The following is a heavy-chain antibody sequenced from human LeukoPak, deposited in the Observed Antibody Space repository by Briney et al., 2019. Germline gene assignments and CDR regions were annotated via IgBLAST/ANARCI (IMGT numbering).Heavy chain of an antibody. CDR3: AHSTPGTWFDP. CDR1: GGSFSGYY. J-gene: IGHJ5*02. V-gene: IGHV4-34*01. D-gene: IGHD1-14*01. CDR2: INHSGSI. Sequence: SETLSLTCAVYGGSFSGYYWNWIRQPPGKGLEWIGEINHSGSINDNPSLKSRVTISVDKSKNQFSLKLSSVTAADTAVYYCAHSTPGTWFDPWGQGTLVTVSS.